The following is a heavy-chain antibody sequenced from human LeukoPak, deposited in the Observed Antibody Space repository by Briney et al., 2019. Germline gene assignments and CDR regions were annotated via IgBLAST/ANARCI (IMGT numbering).Heavy chain of an antibody. V-gene: IGHV3-21*01. CDR1: GFTFSSYS. CDR3: ARDLTGYSSLNDAFDI. J-gene: IGHJ3*02. Sequence: GGSLRLSCAASGFTFSSYSMNWVRQAPGKGLEWVSSISSSSSYIYYADSVKGRFTISRDNAKNSLYLQMNSLRAEDTAVYHCARDLTGYSSLNDAFDIWGQGTMVTVSS. CDR2: ISSSSSYI. D-gene: IGHD6-13*01.